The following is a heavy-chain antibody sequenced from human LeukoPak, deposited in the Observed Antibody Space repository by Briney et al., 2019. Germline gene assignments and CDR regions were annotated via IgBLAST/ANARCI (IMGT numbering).Heavy chain of an antibody. CDR3: AKLPLLWFGELFFKH. CDR2: ISGSGGST. J-gene: IGHJ1*01. V-gene: IGHV3-23*01. Sequence: GGSLRLSCAASGFTFSSCAMSWVRQAPGKGLEWVSAISGSGGSTYYADSVKGRFTISRDNSKNTLYLQMNSLRAEDTAVYYCAKLPLLWFGELFFKHWGQGTLVTVSS. D-gene: IGHD3-10*01. CDR1: GFTFSSCA.